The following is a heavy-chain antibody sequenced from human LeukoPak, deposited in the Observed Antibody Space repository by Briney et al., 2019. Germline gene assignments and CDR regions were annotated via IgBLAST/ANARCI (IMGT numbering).Heavy chain of an antibody. CDR2: IYPGDSDT. Sequence: GESLKISCKGSGYNFTTYWIAWVRQVPGKGLEWMGIIYPGDSDTRYSPSFQGQVTISADKSISTAYLQWSTLKASDTAMYYCARRGGSYFFDYWGQGTLVTVSS. V-gene: IGHV5-51*01. CDR3: ARRGGSYFFDY. J-gene: IGHJ4*02. CDR1: GYNFTTYW. D-gene: IGHD1-26*01.